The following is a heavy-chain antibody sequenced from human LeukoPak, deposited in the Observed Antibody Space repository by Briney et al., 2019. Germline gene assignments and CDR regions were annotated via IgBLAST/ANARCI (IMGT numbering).Heavy chain of an antibody. CDR2: INPSGGST. Sequence: ASVKVSCTASGSTFTSCYMHWVRQAPGQGLELMGIINPSGGSTSNAQKFQGRVTMTRDTSTSTVYMELSSLRSEDTAVYYCARGYYYGSGSSYNFDYWGQGTLVTVSS. CDR3: ARGYYYGSGSSYNFDY. CDR1: GSTFTSCY. V-gene: IGHV1-46*01. D-gene: IGHD3-10*01. J-gene: IGHJ4*02.